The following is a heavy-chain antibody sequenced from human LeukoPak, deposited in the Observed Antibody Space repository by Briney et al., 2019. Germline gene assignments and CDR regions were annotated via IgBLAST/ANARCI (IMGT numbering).Heavy chain of an antibody. CDR1: GYTFTGYY. D-gene: IGHD3-22*01. CDR2: INPNSGGT. CDR3: ARVRYYYDSSGYYPYYFDY. Sequence: ASVKVSCKASGYTFTGYYMHWVRQAPGQGLEWMGWINPNSGGTNYAQKFQGRVTMTRDTSISTAYMELSRLRSDDTAVYYCARVRYYYDSSGYYPYYFDYWGQGTLVTVSS. J-gene: IGHJ4*02. V-gene: IGHV1-2*02.